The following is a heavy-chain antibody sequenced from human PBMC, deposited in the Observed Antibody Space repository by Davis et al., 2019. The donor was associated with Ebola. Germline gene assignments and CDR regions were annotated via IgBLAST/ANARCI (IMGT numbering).Heavy chain of an antibody. Sequence: MPSETLSLTCTVSGGSISGFFWSWIRQSPGEGLEWIGYIHGSGRTSYNPSFKSRVTISLDMSKNQFSLKVGSVTAADTAVYYCVRHVRGYAWGQGIPVTVSS. CDR1: GGSISGFF. J-gene: IGHJ5*02. CDR2: IHGSGRT. V-gene: IGHV4-59*08. CDR3: VRHVRGYA. D-gene: IGHD5-12*01.